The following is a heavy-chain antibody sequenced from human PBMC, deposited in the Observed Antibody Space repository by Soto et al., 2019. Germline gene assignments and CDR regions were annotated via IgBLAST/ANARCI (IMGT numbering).Heavy chain of an antibody. J-gene: IGHJ6*03. CDR1: GDCISSSNW. V-gene: IGHV4-28*01. Sequence: SETLSLTCAVSGDCISSSNWWGWIRQPPGKGLEWIGYIYYSGSTYYNPSLKSRVTMSVGTSKNQFSLKLSSVTAVDTAVYYCARTPRFLEWFRRLSYYMDVWGKGTTVTVSS. CDR2: IYYSGST. CDR3: ARTPRFLEWFRRLSYYMDV. D-gene: IGHD3-3*01.